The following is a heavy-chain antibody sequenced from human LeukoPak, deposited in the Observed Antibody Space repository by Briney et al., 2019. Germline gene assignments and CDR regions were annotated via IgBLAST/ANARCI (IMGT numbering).Heavy chain of an antibody. CDR1: GYTXTELS. CDR2: FDPEDGET. Sequence: ASVKVSCKVSGYTXTELSMHWVRQAPGKGLEWMGGFDPEDGETIYAQKFQGRVTMTEDTSTDTAYMELSSLRSEDTAVYYCATAPVTAGYYYYYGMDVWGQGTTVTVSS. V-gene: IGHV1-24*01. CDR3: ATAPVTAGYYYYYGMDV. D-gene: IGHD6-19*01. J-gene: IGHJ6*02.